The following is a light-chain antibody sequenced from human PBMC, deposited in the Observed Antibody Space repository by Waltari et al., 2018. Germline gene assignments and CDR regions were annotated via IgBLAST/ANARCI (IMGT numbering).Light chain of an antibody. CDR3: SSYVGSQTVV. J-gene: IGLJ2*01. CDR2: DVS. CDR1: IGDVGGYNY. Sequence: QSALTQPRSVSGSPGQSVTISCTGTIGDVGGYNYVPWYQQHPGKAPKLMIYDVSERPSGVPERFSGSKSGNTASLTISGRQADDEADYYCSSYVGSQTVVFGGGTKLTVL. V-gene: IGLV2-11*01.